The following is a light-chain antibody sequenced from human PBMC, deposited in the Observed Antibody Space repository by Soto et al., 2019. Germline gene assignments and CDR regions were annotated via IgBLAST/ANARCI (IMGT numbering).Light chain of an antibody. Sequence: DIQMTQSPSSLSASVGDRFIITCRASQTISRSLNWYQQKPAKAPKILIYDASNLQSGVPSRFSGSGSGTDFTLTISSLQPEDCATYYCQQSYTTPLTFGGGTKVEIK. CDR1: QTISRS. CDR2: DAS. CDR3: QQSYTTPLT. J-gene: IGKJ4*01. V-gene: IGKV1-39*01.